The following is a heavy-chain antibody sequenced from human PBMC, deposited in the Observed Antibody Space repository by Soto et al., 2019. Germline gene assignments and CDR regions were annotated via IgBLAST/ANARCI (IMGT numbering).Heavy chain of an antibody. Sequence: SVTVSCKASGGTFSSYAISWVRQAPGQGLEWMGGIIPIFGTANYAQQFQGRVTITADESTSTAYMELSSLRSEDTAVYYCARGDTRHYYDSSGYDNFDYWGQGTLVTVSS. CDR2: IIPIFGTA. CDR1: GGTFSSYA. J-gene: IGHJ4*02. D-gene: IGHD3-22*01. CDR3: ARGDTRHYYDSSGYDNFDY. V-gene: IGHV1-69*13.